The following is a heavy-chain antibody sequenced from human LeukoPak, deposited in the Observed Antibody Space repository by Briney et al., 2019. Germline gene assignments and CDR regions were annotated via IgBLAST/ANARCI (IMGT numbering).Heavy chain of an antibody. J-gene: IGHJ3*02. Sequence: ASVKVSCKASGYTFTSYYMHWVRQAPGQGLEWMGIINPSGGSTSYAQKFQGRVTMTRDTSTSTVYMELSSLRSEDTAVYYCARDHDYDILTGYVSDAFDIWGQGTMVTVPS. CDR3: ARDHDYDILTGYVSDAFDI. D-gene: IGHD3-9*01. V-gene: IGHV1-46*01. CDR2: INPSGGST. CDR1: GYTFTSYY.